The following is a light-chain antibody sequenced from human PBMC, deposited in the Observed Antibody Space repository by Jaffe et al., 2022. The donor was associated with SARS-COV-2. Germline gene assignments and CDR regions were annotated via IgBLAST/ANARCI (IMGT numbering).Light chain of an antibody. CDR2: GAS. J-gene: IGKJ1*01. CDR3: QQYNNWWT. Sequence: EIVMTQSPATLSVSPGERATLSCRASQSISTNLAWYQQKPGQAPRLLIYGASTRATGIPARFSGSGSGTHFTLTISSLQSEDFAVYYCQQYNNWWTFGQGTKVEVE. CDR1: QSISTN. V-gene: IGKV3-15*01.